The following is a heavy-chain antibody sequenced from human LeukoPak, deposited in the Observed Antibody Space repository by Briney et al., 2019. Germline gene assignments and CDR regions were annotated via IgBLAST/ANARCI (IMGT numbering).Heavy chain of an antibody. V-gene: IGHV4-61*01. Sequence: PSETLSLTCTVSGGSVSSGSYYWSWIRQPPGKGLEWIGYIYYSGSTNYNPSLKSRVTISVDTSKNQFSLKLSSVTAADTAVYYCAREDYDILTGYQWGQGTLVTVSS. CDR3: AREDYDILTGYQ. J-gene: IGHJ4*02. CDR1: GGSVSSGSYY. D-gene: IGHD3-9*01. CDR2: IYYSGST.